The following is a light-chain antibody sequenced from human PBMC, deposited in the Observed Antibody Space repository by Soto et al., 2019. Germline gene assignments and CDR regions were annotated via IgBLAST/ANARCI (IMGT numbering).Light chain of an antibody. CDR3: VQALQSPPWT. Sequence: DIVVTQSPLTLPFTPAETSSISCGSSQSLRHSNGYNYLDWYLQKPGQSPQLLIYLGSNRASGVPDRFSGSGSGTDFTLKISRVEAEDVGVYYCVQALQSPPWTFGQGTKVDI. V-gene: IGKV2-28*01. CDR1: QSLRHSNGYNY. J-gene: IGKJ1*01. CDR2: LGS.